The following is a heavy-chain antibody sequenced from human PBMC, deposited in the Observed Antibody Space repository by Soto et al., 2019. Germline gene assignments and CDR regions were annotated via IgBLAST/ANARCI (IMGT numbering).Heavy chain of an antibody. CDR1: GFTFDDYA. V-gene: IGHV3-9*01. Sequence: PGGSLRLSCAASGFTFDDYAMHWVRQAPGKGLEWVSVISWNSGSIGYADSVKGRFTISRDNAKNSLYLQMNSLRAEDTALYYCTKDIDDFLLSYMDVCCKGITVT. D-gene: IGHD3-3*01. CDR3: TKDIDDFLLSYMDV. CDR2: ISWNSGSI. J-gene: IGHJ6*03.